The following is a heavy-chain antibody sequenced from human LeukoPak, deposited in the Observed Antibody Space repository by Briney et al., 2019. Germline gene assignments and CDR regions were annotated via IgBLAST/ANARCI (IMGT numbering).Heavy chain of an antibody. J-gene: IGHJ6*03. D-gene: IGHD2-15*01. CDR2: INHSGST. CDR3: ARGYCSGGSCYSWGYYYYYMDV. Sequence: SETLSLTCTVSSGSINSYFWGWVRQPAGRGLEWIGEINHSGSTNYNPSLKSRVTISVETSKNHFSLKLSSVTAADTAVYYCARGYCSGGSCYSWGYYYYYMDVWGKGTTVTVSS. CDR1: SGSINSYF. V-gene: IGHV4-34*01.